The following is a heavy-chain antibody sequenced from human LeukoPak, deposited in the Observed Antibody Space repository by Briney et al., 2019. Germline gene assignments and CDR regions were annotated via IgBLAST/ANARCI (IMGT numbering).Heavy chain of an antibody. V-gene: IGHV3-21*01. CDR3: ARDRARWELQSDY. D-gene: IGHD1-26*01. Sequence: GGSLRLSCGASGFTFSSCSMNWVRQAPGKGLEWVSAISGSGGSTYYADSVKGRSTISRDNAKNSLYLQMNSLRAEDTAVYYCARDRARWELQSDYWGQGTLVTVSS. J-gene: IGHJ4*02. CDR2: ISGSGGST. CDR1: GFTFSSCS.